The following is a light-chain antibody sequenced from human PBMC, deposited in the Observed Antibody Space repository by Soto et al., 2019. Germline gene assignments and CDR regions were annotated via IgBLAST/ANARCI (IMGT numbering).Light chain of an antibody. V-gene: IGKV3-15*01. CDR2: DAS. CDR1: QSVATY. J-gene: IGKJ2*01. CDR3: QQYNSQYT. Sequence: EIVMTQSPATLSVSPGERVTLSCRASQSVATYVTWYQQKPGQAPRLLIYDASIRATDVPDRFSGSGSGTEFTLTISSLQSEDFAAYYCQQYNSQYTFGQGTKLEIK.